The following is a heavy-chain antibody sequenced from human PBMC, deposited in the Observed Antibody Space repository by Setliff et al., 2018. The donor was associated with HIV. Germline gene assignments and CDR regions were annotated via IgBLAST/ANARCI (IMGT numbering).Heavy chain of an antibody. V-gene: IGHV3-72*01. CDR3: TLPYYYDSSGYSGY. D-gene: IGHD3-22*01. Sequence: PGGSLRLSCVVSGFIFSDHYMDWVRRAPGKGLEWVARIRNKANSYTTEYVASVKGRFTISRDDSKNTAYLQMNSLKTEDTAVYYCTLPYYYDSSGYSGYWGQGTLVTVSS. CDR2: IRNKANSYTT. CDR1: GFIFSDHY. J-gene: IGHJ4*02.